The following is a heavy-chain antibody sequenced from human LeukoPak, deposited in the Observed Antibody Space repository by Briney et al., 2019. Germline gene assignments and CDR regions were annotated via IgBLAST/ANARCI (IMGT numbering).Heavy chain of an antibody. CDR1: GFTFSNAW. V-gene: IGHV3-30-3*01. CDR2: ISYDGSNK. J-gene: IGHJ4*02. CDR3: AREKSSSWTQPEGMVY. D-gene: IGHD6-13*01. Sequence: AGGSLRLSCAASGFTFSNAWMSWVRQAPGKGLEWVAVISYDGSNKYYADSVKGRFTISRDNSKNTLYLQMNSLRAEDTAVYYCAREKSSSWTQPEGMVYWGQGTLVTVSS.